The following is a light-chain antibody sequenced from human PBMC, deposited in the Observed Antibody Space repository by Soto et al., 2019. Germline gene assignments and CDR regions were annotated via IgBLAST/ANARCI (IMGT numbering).Light chain of an antibody. J-gene: IGLJ1*01. Sequence: QSVLTQPPSVSGSPGQSVAISCTGTSSDVGGSNGISWYQQPPGTAPKLIIYDVSNRPSGVPDRFSGSKSGNTASLIISGLQAEDERDYYCSSYTSSSTYVFGTGAKVTVL. V-gene: IGLV2-18*02. CDR1: SSDVGGSNG. CDR3: SSYTSSSTYV. CDR2: DVS.